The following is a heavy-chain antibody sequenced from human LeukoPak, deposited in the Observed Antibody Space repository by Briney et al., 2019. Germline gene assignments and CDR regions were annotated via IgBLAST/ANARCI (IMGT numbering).Heavy chain of an antibody. J-gene: IGHJ6*02. CDR3: ARGEYCSSTSCYGPYYYYGMDV. D-gene: IGHD2-2*01. CDR2: INHSGST. CDR1: GGSFSGYY. Sequence: SETLSLTCAVYGGSFSGYYWSWIRQPPGKGLEWIGEINHSGSTNYNPSLKSRITISVDTSKNQFSLKLNSVTAADTAVYYCARGEYCSSTSCYGPYYYYGMDVWGQGTTVTVS. V-gene: IGHV4-34*01.